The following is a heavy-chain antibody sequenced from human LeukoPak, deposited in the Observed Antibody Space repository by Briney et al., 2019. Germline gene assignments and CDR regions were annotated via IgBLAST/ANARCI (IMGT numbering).Heavy chain of an antibody. Sequence: GASVKVSCKASGYTFTIYGISWVRQAPGHGLEWMGLISAYNGNTSYAPKLQGRVTMTTDTSTSTAYLELRSLRSDDTAVYYCARARTGTTDYWGQGTLVTVSS. D-gene: IGHD1-1*01. CDR2: ISAYNGNT. V-gene: IGHV1-18*01. J-gene: IGHJ4*02. CDR1: GYTFTIYG. CDR3: ARARTGTTDY.